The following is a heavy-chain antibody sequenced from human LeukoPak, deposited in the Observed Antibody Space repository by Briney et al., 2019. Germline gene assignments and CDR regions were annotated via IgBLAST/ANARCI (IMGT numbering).Heavy chain of an antibody. D-gene: IGHD6-6*01. CDR2: ISSGGSTI. CDR1: GFTFSSYE. CDR3: ARRLYSSSSFDY. J-gene: IGHJ4*02. V-gene: IGHV3-48*03. Sequence: PGGSLRLSCAASGFTFSSYEMNWVRQAPGKGLERVSYISSGGSTIYYADSVRGRFTISRDNAKNSLYLQMNSLRAEDTAVYYCARRLYSSSSFDYWGQGTLVTVSS.